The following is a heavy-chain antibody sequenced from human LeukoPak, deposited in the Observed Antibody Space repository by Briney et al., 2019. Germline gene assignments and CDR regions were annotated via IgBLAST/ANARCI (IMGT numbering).Heavy chain of an antibody. CDR3: ARDRDSSGLRDFDL. D-gene: IGHD3-22*01. CDR1: GGSISSYY. J-gene: IGHJ2*01. V-gene: IGHV4-59*01. CDR2: IYYSGNT. Sequence: PSETLSLTCTVSGGSISSYYWSWIRQPPGKGLEWIGYIYYSGNTNYNPSLKSRVSISIDTSKNQFSLQLSSVTAADTAVYYCARDRDSSGLRDFDLWGRGTQVTVSA.